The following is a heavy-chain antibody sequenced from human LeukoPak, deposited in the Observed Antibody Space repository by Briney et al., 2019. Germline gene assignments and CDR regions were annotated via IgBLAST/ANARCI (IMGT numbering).Heavy chain of an antibody. CDR3: ARDNMIDAFDI. D-gene: IGHD3-22*01. J-gene: IGHJ3*02. Sequence: SETLSLTCTVSGGSISSYYWSWIRQPPGKGLEWIGYIYYSGSTNYNPSLESRVTISVDTSKNQFSLKLSSVTAADTAVYYCARDNMIDAFDIWGQGTMVTVSS. V-gene: IGHV4-59*01. CDR2: IYYSGST. CDR1: GGSISSYY.